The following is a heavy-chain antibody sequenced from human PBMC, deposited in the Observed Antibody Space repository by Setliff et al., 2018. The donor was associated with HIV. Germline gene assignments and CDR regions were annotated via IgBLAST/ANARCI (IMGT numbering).Heavy chain of an antibody. CDR3: AREIGDYYDSSGYYPPTDYYYGMDV. V-gene: IGHV1-18*01. CDR1: GYTFTSYD. CDR2: ISAYNGNT. Sequence: GASVKVSCKASGYTFTSYDISWVRQAPGQGLEWMGRISAYNGNTNYAQKLQGRVTMTTDTSTSTAYMKLRSLRSDDTAVYYCAREIGDYYDSSGYYPPTDYYYGMDVWGQGTTVTVSS. J-gene: IGHJ6*02. D-gene: IGHD3-22*01.